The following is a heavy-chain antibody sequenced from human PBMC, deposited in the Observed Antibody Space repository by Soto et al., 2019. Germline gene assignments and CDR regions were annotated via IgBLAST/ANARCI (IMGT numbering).Heavy chain of an antibody. D-gene: IGHD3-16*01. J-gene: IGHJ3*01. CDR2: VSWDSDNR. Sequence: GGSLRLSCAASGFTFDDYTMHWVRQRPGKGLEWVSLVSWDSDNRIYADSVKGRFTISRDNINNSLFLQMNSLRTEDTAVYFCVKGPAGGGRGFEFWGLGTMVTVSS. CDR3: VKGPAGGGRGFEF. V-gene: IGHV3-43*01. CDR1: GFTFDDYT.